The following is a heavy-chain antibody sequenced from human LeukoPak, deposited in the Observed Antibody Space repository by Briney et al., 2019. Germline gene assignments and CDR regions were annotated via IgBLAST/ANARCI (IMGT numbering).Heavy chain of an antibody. CDR3: AKDAWGYTSSPADS. J-gene: IGHJ5*01. V-gene: IGHV3-23*01. Sequence: GGSLRLSCETSGFTFSNYAMSWVRQAPGRGLEWVSGISYGDGGTYYADSVKGRFTISRDNSKNTLSLQMSSLRAEDTAVYYCAKDAWGYTSSPADSWGQGTLVTVFS. D-gene: IGHD6-13*01. CDR2: ISYGDGGT. CDR1: GFTFSNYA.